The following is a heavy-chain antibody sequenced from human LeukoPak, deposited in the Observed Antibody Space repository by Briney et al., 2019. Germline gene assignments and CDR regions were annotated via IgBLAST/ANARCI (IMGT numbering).Heavy chain of an antibody. Sequence: SETLSLTCTVSGGSISSYYWSWIRQPPGKGLEWIGYIYCSGSTNYNPSLKSRVTISVDTSKNQFSLKLSSVTAADTAVYYCARYLTGDAFDIWGQGTMVTVSS. D-gene: IGHD3-9*01. V-gene: IGHV4-59*08. CDR1: GGSISSYY. J-gene: IGHJ3*02. CDR3: ARYLTGDAFDI. CDR2: IYCSGST.